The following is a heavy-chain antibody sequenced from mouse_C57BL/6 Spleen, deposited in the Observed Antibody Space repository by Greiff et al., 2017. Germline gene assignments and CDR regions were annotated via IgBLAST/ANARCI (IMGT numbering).Heavy chain of an antibody. V-gene: IGHV1-63*01. CDR1: GYTFTNYW. D-gene: IGHD2-10*01. CDR3: ARSYQYAMDY. J-gene: IGHJ4*01. CDR2: IYPGGGYT. Sequence: VQLQQSGAELVRPGTSVKMSCKASGYTFTNYWIGWAKQRPGHGLEWIGDIYPGGGYTNYNEKFKGKATLTADKSSSTAYMQFSSLTSEDSAIYYCARSYQYAMDYWGQGTSVTVSS.